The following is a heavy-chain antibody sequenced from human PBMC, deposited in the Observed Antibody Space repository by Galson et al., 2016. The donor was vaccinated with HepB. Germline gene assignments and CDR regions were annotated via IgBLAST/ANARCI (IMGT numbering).Heavy chain of an antibody. CDR3: ASLSPAIAAAT. CDR2: IYHSGDT. J-gene: IGHJ5*02. V-gene: IGHV4-30-2*01. CDR1: GGFISSGAYS. Sequence: LSLTCAVSGGFISSGAYSWNWIRQPPGKGLEWIGYIYHSGDTYYNPSLKSRVAISVDKSKNQFSLKLNSLTAADTAVYYCASLSPAIAAATWGQGTLVTVSS. D-gene: IGHD6-13*01.